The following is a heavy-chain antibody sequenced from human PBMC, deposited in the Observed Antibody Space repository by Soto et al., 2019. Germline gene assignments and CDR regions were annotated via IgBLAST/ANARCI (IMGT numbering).Heavy chain of an antibody. Sequence: GGSLRLSCAASGFTLSSYGVHWVRQAPGKGLEWVAVIGNDGTDKYYADFVKGRFSISRDNSKNTLYVQMNSLRADDTTVYYCATLGYCSSPSCGNFDYWGQGTLVTVSS. CDR1: GFTLSSYG. V-gene: IGHV3-30*03. D-gene: IGHD2-2*01. CDR2: IGNDGTDK. J-gene: IGHJ4*02. CDR3: ATLGYCSSPSCGNFDY.